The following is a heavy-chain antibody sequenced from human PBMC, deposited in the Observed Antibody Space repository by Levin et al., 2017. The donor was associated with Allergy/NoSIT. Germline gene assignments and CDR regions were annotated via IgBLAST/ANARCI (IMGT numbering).Heavy chain of an antibody. D-gene: IGHD2-21*02. Sequence: ASVKVSCAASGFTFSNYWMHWVRQAPGKGLVWVSRISSDGSSTSYADSVKGRFTISRDNAQNTLYLQMNSLRAEDTAVYYCAREVWGDYYFDYWGQGTLVTVSS. J-gene: IGHJ4*02. CDR1: GFTFSNYW. V-gene: IGHV3-74*01. CDR2: ISSDGSST. CDR3: AREVWGDYYFDY.